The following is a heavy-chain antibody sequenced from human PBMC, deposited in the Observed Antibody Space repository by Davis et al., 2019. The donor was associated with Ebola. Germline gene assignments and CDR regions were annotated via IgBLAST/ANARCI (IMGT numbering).Heavy chain of an antibody. J-gene: IGHJ4*02. Sequence: GESLKISCAASGFTFSSYWMSWVRQAPGKGLEWVANIKQDGSEKYYVDSVKGRFTISRDNAKNSLYLQMNSLRAEDTAVYYCARFVGYCSGGSCYPFYYWGQGTLVTVSS. V-gene: IGHV3-7*01. CDR3: ARFVGYCSGGSCYPFYY. CDR1: GFTFSSYW. CDR2: IKQDGSEK. D-gene: IGHD2-15*01.